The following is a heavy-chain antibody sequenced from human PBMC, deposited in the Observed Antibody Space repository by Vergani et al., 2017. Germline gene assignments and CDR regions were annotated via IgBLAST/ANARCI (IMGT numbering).Heavy chain of an antibody. D-gene: IGHD6-25*01. CDR2: IYHSGST. V-gene: IGHV4-38-2*02. Sequence: QVQLQESGPGLVKPSETLSLTCTVSGYSISSGYYWGWIRQPPGKGLEWIGSIYHSGSTYYNPSLKSRVTISVDTSKNQFSLKLSSVTAADTAVYYCARLVSAAVSGYMDVWGKGP. CDR3: ARLVSAAVSGYMDV. CDR1: GYSISSGYY. J-gene: IGHJ6*03.